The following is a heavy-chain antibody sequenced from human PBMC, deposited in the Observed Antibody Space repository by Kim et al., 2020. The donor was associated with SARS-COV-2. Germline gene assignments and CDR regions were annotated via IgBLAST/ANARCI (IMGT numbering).Heavy chain of an antibody. D-gene: IGHD6-13*01. V-gene: IGHV3-7*03. CDR3: VREWFTDSRSSWSRPWFDP. Sequence: GGSPRLSCAASGFTFSSYWMSWVRQAPGKGLEWVANIKQDGSEKYYVDSVKGRFTISRDNAKNSLYLQMNSLRAEDTAVYYCVREWFTDSRSSWSRPWFDPWGQGTLVTVSS. CDR1: GFTFSSYW. J-gene: IGHJ5*02. CDR2: IKQDGSEK.